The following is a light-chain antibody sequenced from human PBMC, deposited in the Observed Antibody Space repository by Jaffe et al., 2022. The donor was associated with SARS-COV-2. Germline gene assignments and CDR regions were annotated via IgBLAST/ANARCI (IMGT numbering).Light chain of an antibody. Sequence: EIVLTQSPGTLSLSPGEGATVSCRASQSVIGSHLGWFQQKPGQAPRLLIYGASIRPPGIPDRFSGSGSGTDFTLTISRLEPEDFAVYYCHQYGFSPWAFGQGTKVEIK. CDR2: GAS. CDR3: HQYGFSPWA. V-gene: IGKV3-20*01. CDR1: QSVIGSH. J-gene: IGKJ1*01.